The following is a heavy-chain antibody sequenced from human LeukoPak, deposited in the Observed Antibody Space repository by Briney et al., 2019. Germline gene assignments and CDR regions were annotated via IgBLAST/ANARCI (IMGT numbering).Heavy chain of an antibody. D-gene: IGHD3-9*01. CDR1: GYTSTAYY. Sequence: ASVKVSCKASGYTSTAYYIHWVRQAPGQGLEWMGWINPNSGDTNCAQKFQGRVTMTRDTSISTAYMELGRLKSDDTALYYCAGGMTGGDYWGQGTLVTVSS. CDR2: INPNSGDT. CDR3: AGGMTGGDY. J-gene: IGHJ4*02. V-gene: IGHV1-2*02.